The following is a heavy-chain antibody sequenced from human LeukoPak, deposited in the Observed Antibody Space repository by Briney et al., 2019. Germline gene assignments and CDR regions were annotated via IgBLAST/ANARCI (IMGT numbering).Heavy chain of an antibody. CDR3: ARQYYGSGSYKAHFDY. D-gene: IGHD3-10*01. J-gene: IGHJ4*02. V-gene: IGHV5-51*01. CDR2: IYPGDSDT. Sequence: GESLKISCKGSGYSFTSYWIGWVRQMPGKGLEWMGIIYPGDSDTGYSPSFQGQVTISADKSISTAYLQWSSLKASDTAMHYCARQYYGSGSYKAHFDYWGQGTLVTVSS. CDR1: GYSFTSYW.